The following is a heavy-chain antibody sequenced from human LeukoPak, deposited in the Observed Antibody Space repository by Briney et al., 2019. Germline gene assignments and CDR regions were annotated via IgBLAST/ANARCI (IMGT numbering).Heavy chain of an antibody. CDR2: IYTSGST. CDR3: ARGGLRGRHYYYMDV. CDR1: GGSISSGSYY. J-gene: IGHJ6*03. Sequence: PSETLSLTCTVSGGSISSGSYYWSWIRQPAGKGLEWIGRIYTSGSTNYNPSLKSRVTISVDTSKNQFSLKLSSVTAADTAVYYCARGGLRGRHYYYMDVWGKGTTVTVSS. V-gene: IGHV4-61*02. D-gene: IGHD3-16*01.